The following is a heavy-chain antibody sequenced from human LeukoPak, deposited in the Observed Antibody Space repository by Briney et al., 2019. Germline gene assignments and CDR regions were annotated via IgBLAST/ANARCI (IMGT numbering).Heavy chain of an antibody. CDR2: FDPEDGET. V-gene: IGHV1-24*01. Sequence: ASVKVSCKVSGYTFTDLSMNWVRQPPGKGLEGMGGFDPEDGETTYAQKFQGRVTMTEDTSTDTAYMELSSLRSEDTAVYYCATDLTRSGSYESWGQGTLVTVSS. CDR3: ATDLTRSGSYES. D-gene: IGHD3-10*01. J-gene: IGHJ4*02. CDR1: GYTFTDLS.